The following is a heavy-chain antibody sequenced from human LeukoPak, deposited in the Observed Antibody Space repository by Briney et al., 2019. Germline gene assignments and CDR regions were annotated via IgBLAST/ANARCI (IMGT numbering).Heavy chain of an antibody. J-gene: IGHJ3*02. V-gene: IGHV3-66*01. CDR3: ASTTLKDYYDSSGYYYEVGAFDI. Sequence: GGSLRLSCAASGFTVSSNYMSWVRQAPGKGLEWVSVIYSGGSTYYADSVKGRFTISRDNSKNTLYLQMNSLRAEDTAVYYCASTTLKDYYDSSGYYYEVGAFDIWGQGTMVTVSS. D-gene: IGHD3-22*01. CDR2: IYSGGST. CDR1: GFTVSSNY.